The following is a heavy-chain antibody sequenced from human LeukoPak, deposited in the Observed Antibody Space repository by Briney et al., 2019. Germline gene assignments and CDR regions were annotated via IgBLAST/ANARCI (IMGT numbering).Heavy chain of an antibody. CDR2: ISSSYNTI. CDR3: ARATSDSSGYPVSDY. V-gene: IGHV3-48*03. J-gene: IGHJ4*02. Sequence: QSGGPLRLSCVASGFTFSSHNMNWVRQAPGKGLEWVSYISSSYNTIYYRDSVQGRFIISRDNAKNSLSLQMNSLRAEDSGIYYCARATSDSSGYPVSDYWGQGTLVTVSS. CDR1: GFTFSSHN. D-gene: IGHD3-22*01.